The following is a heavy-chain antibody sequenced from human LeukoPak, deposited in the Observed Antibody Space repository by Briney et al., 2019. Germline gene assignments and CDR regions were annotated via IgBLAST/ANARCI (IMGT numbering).Heavy chain of an antibody. CDR3: ARVAIGVVVAATSGSIDY. Sequence: ASVKVSCKASGYTFTSYSISWVRQAPGQGLEWMGWISAYNGNTNYAQKLQGRVTMTTDTSTSTAYMELRSLRSDDTAVYYCARVAIGVVVAATSGSIDYWGQGTLVTVSS. J-gene: IGHJ4*02. V-gene: IGHV1-18*04. CDR1: GYTFTSYS. CDR2: ISAYNGNT. D-gene: IGHD2-15*01.